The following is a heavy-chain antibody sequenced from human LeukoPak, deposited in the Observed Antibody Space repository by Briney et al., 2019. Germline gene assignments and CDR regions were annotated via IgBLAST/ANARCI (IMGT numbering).Heavy chain of an antibody. CDR3: AKDRKEQQLVPYYFDY. Sequence: GGSLRLSCAASGFTFSSYAMSWVRQAPGRGLEWVSAISGSGGSTYYADSVKGRFTISRDNSKNTLYLQMNSLRAEDTAVYYRAKDRKEQQLVPYYFDYWGQGTLVTVSS. V-gene: IGHV3-23*01. D-gene: IGHD6-13*01. CDR1: GFTFSSYA. J-gene: IGHJ4*02. CDR2: ISGSGGST.